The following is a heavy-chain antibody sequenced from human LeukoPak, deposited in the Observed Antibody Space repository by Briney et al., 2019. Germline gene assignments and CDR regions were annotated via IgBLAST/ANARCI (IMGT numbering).Heavy chain of an antibody. CDR1: GFTFSSYA. CDR2: ISSNGGST. Sequence: PGGSLRLSCAASGFTFSSYAMHWVRQAPGKGLEYVSAISSNGGSTYYANSVKGRFTISRDNSKNTLYLQMGSLRAEDMAVYYCARGLYGSDNYYFDYWGQGTLVTVSS. V-gene: IGHV3-64*01. J-gene: IGHJ4*02. CDR3: ARGLYGSDNYYFDY. D-gene: IGHD3-10*01.